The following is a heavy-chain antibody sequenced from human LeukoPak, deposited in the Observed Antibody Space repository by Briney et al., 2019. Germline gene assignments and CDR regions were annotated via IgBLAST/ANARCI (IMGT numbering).Heavy chain of an antibody. CDR3: AKTPHRYCSSTSCLLYYFDY. CDR1: GFTFSSYA. CDR2: ISYDGSNK. V-gene: IGHV3-30*18. J-gene: IGHJ4*02. D-gene: IGHD2-2*01. Sequence: GGSLRLSCAASGFTFSSYAMHWVRQAPGKGLEWVAVISYDGSNKYYADSVKGRFTISRDNSKNTLYLQMNSLRAEDTAVYYCAKTPHRYCSSTSCLLYYFDYWGQGTLVTVSS.